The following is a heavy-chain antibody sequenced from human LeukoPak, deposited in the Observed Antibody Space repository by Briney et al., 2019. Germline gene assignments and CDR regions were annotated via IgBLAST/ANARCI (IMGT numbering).Heavy chain of an antibody. V-gene: IGHV4-59*12. J-gene: IGHJ4*02. D-gene: IGHD1-14*01. CDR1: GGSISSYY. CDR3: ASNLRGLYYFDY. Sequence: SETLSLTCTVSGGSISSYYWSWIRQPPGKGLEWIGYIYYSGSTYYNPSLKSRVTMSVDTSKNQFSLKLSSVTAADTAVYYCASNLRGLYYFDYWGQGTLVTVSS. CDR2: IYYSGST.